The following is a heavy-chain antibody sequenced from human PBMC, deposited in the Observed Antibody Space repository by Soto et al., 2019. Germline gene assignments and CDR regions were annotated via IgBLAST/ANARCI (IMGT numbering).Heavy chain of an antibody. Sequence: ASETLSLTCTVSGGSISSYYWSWIRQPPGKGLEWIGYIYYSGSTNYNPSLKSRVTISVDTSKNQFSLKLSSVTAADTAVYYCARGRGSHYEYYYGMDVWGQGTTVT. CDR3: ARGRGSHYEYYYGMDV. J-gene: IGHJ6*02. D-gene: IGHD1-26*01. CDR1: GGSISSYY. V-gene: IGHV4-59*01. CDR2: IYYSGST.